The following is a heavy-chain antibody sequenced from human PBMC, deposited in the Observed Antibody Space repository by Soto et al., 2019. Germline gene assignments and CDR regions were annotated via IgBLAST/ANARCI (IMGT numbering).Heavy chain of an antibody. CDR3: ARVTGRYYYGMDV. Sequence: SETLSLTCTVSGGSISSGGYYWSWIRQHPGKGLEWIGEINHSGSTNYNPSLKSRVTISVDTSKNQFSLKLSSVTAADTAVYYCARVTGRYYYGMDVWGQGTTVTVSS. V-gene: IGHV4-39*07. J-gene: IGHJ6*02. CDR2: INHSGST. CDR1: GGSISSGGYY.